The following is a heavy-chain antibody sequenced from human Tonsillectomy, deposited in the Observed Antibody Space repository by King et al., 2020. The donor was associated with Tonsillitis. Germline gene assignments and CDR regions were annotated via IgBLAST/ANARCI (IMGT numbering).Heavy chain of an antibody. CDR1: GFTFSSYG. CDR3: AKDLVMGATFY. CDR2: ISGSGGST. D-gene: IGHD1-26*01. J-gene: IGHJ4*02. V-gene: IGHV3-23*04. Sequence: VQLVESGGGLVQPGGSLRLSCAASGFTFSSYGMSWVRQAPGKGLEWVSTISGSGGSTYYADSVKGRFTISREHTKNTLFLQMNSLRAEDTAVYYCAKDLVMGATFYWGQGTLVTVSS.